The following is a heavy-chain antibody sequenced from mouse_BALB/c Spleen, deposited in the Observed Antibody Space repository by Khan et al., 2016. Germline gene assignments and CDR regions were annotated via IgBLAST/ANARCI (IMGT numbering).Heavy chain of an antibody. D-gene: IGHD2-1*01. CDR1: GYSITSDYA. J-gene: IGHJ3*01. V-gene: IGHV3-2*02. CDR3: SFYGNYASFAY. Sequence: EVQLQESGPGLVKPSQSLSLTCTVTGYSITSDYARNWIRQFPGNKLEWMGYISYSGSTSYNPSLKSRISITRDTSKNKFFLQLNSVNNEATATYYCSFYGNYASFAYWGQGTLVTVSA. CDR2: ISYSGST.